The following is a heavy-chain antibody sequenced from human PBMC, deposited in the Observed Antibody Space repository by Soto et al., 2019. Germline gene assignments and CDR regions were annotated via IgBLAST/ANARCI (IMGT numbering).Heavy chain of an antibody. D-gene: IGHD5-12*01. J-gene: IGHJ4*02. CDR3: AKPHGAYSGYDPFDY. V-gene: IGHV3-30*18. Sequence: QVQLVESGGGVVQPGRSLRLSCAASGFTFSSYGMHWVRQAPGKGLEWVAVISYDGSNKHYADSVKGRFTISSDNSKNTLYLQMNSLRAEDTAVYYCAKPHGAYSGYDPFDYWGQGTLVTVSS. CDR2: ISYDGSNK. CDR1: GFTFSSYG.